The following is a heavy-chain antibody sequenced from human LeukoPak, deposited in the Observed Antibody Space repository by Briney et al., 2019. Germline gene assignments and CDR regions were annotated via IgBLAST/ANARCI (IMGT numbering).Heavy chain of an antibody. J-gene: IGHJ4*02. Sequence: PGVSLRLSGAASGFTFINYAICWVRQAPGKGPEWVSFISGNGDSTYYADSVKGRFTVSRDNSKNTLYLQMNSLRGEDTAIYYCAKDRPGSFDYWGQGILVTVSS. CDR2: ISGNGDST. V-gene: IGHV3-23*01. CDR1: GFTFINYA. CDR3: AKDRPGSFDY. D-gene: IGHD1-26*01.